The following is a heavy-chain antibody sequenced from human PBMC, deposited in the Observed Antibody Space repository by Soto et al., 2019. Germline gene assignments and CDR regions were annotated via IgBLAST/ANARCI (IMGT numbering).Heavy chain of an antibody. V-gene: IGHV4-4*07. D-gene: IGHD6-19*01. CDR3: ASEVEVAGLSWGLDP. J-gene: IGHJ5*02. Sequence: SETLSLTCTVSGGSISSYYWSWIRQPAGKGLEWIGRISSNGNANYNPSLKSRVTMSVDRSTNQLSLNLSSVTAADTAVYHCASEVEVAGLSWGLDPWGQGTPVTVSS. CDR2: ISSNGNA. CDR1: GGSISSYY.